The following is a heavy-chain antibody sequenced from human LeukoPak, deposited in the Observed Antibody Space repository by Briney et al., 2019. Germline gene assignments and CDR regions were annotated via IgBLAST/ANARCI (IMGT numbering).Heavy chain of an antibody. V-gene: IGHV3-30-3*01. Sequence: PGGSLRLSCAASGFTFSSYAMHWVRQAPGKGLEWVAVISYDGSNKYYADSVKGRFTISRDNAKNSLYLQMNSLRAEDTAVYYCASAIIVGATRDDAFDIWGQGTMVTVSS. CDR1: GFTFSSYA. CDR3: ASAIIVGATRDDAFDI. D-gene: IGHD1-26*01. J-gene: IGHJ3*02. CDR2: ISYDGSNK.